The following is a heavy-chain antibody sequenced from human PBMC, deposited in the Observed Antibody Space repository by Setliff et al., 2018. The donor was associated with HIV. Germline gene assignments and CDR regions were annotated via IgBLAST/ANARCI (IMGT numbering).Heavy chain of an antibody. CDR3: ARAPTLFGVEYYYYFGMDV. V-gene: IGHV1-2*02. CDR2: INPHSGDT. J-gene: IGHJ6*02. D-gene: IGHD3-3*01. CDR1: GYTFTGYY. Sequence: ASVKVSCKASGYTFTGYYMHWVRQAPGQGLEWVGWINPHSGDTNYAQKFQDRVTMTRDTSVNIAYMQLSRLRSDDTAVYYCARAPTLFGVEYYYYFGMDVWGQGTTVTVSS.